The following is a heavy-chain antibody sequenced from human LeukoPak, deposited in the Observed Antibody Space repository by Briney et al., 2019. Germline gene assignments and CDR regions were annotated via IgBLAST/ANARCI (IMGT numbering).Heavy chain of an antibody. CDR2: IIPILGIA. D-gene: IGHD5-12*01. CDR3: ARLGGSGYDDY. V-gene: IGHV1-69*02. J-gene: IGHJ4*02. Sequence: SVKVSCKASGGTFSSYTISWVRQAPGQGLEWMGRIIPILGIANYAQKFQGRVTITADKSTSTVYMELSSLRSEDTAVYYCARLGGSGYDDYWGQGTLVTVSS. CDR1: GGTFSSYT.